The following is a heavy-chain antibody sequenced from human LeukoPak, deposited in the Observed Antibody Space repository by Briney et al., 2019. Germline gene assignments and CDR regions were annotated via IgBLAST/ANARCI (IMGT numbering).Heavy chain of an antibody. CDR2: ISSNGGST. D-gene: IGHD4-23*01. CDR3: VKDLGTTVVTPVDY. Sequence: PGGSLRLSCSASGXTFSSYAMHWVRQAPGKGLEYVSAISSNGGSTYYADSVKGRFTISRDNSKNTLYLQMSSLRAEDTAVYYCVKDLGTTVVTPVDYWGQGTLVTVSS. J-gene: IGHJ4*02. CDR1: GXTFSSYA. V-gene: IGHV3-64D*06.